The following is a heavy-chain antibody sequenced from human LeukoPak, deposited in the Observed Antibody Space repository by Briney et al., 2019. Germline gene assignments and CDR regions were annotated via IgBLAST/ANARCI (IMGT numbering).Heavy chain of an antibody. V-gene: IGHV1-69-2*01. Sequence: ATVKISCKASGYTFTDYYIHWVQQAPGKGLEWMGRVDPEDGETIYAEKFQGRVTITADTSTDTAYMELSSLRSEDTAVYYCATPGIYDRFRVGYYYMDVWGKGTTVTVSS. CDR1: GYTFTDYY. J-gene: IGHJ6*03. D-gene: IGHD3-22*01. CDR3: ATPGIYDRFRVGYYYMDV. CDR2: VDPEDGET.